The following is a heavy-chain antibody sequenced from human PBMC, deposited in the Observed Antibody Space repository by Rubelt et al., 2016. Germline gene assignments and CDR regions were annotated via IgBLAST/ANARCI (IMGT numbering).Heavy chain of an antibody. CDR3: ARRPYCGGDCYFFDY. CDR2: IYYSGST. CDR1: GGSITDGTYH. J-gene: IGHJ4*02. V-gene: IGHV4-39*01. Sequence: QVQLKESGPGLVKPSETLSLTCSVSGGSITDGTYHWTWIRQPPGKGLEWIGSIYYSGSTFYNPSLNSRVTISVDTSRNQFSRKLSSVTAADTAVYYGARRPYCGGDCYFFDYWGQGSLVTVSS. D-gene: IGHD2-21*01.